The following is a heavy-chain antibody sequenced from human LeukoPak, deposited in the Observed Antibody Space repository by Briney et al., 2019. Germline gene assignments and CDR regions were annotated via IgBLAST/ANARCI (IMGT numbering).Heavy chain of an antibody. CDR2: IQKDGSEA. CDR3: ARAGVTNQLGQTYWYFDL. D-gene: IGHD7-27*01. V-gene: IGHV3-7*01. J-gene: IGHJ2*01. Sequence: GGSLRLSCAASGFTFSSYAMSWVRQAPGKGLEWVAKIQKDGSEAYYVDSMEGRFTISRDNAENSLYLQMHSLRAEDTAVYSCARAGVTNQLGQTYWYFDLWGRGTLVIVSS. CDR1: GFTFSSYA.